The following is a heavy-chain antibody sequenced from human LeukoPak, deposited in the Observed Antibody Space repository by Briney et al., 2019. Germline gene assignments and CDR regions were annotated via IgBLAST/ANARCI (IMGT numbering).Heavy chain of an antibody. CDR1: GGSINNYY. Sequence: SETLSLTCTVSGGSINNYYWSWIRQPPGKGLEWIGYIYYSGSTNYNPSLKSRVTISVVTSKNQFSLKLSSVTAADTAVYYCARRGAYYGSGSYYPFDCWGQGTLVTVSS. CDR2: IYYSGST. D-gene: IGHD3-10*01. CDR3: ARRGAYYGSGSYYPFDC. J-gene: IGHJ4*02. V-gene: IGHV4-59*08.